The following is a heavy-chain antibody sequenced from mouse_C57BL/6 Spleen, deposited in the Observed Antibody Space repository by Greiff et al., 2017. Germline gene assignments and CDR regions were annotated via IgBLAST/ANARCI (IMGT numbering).Heavy chain of an antibody. Sequence: VQLQQSGAELVRPGASVTLSCKASGYTFTDYEMHWVKQTPVHGLEWIGAIDPETGGTAYNQKFKGKALLTADKSSSTAYMELRSLTSEDSAVYYCTLSNSWFAYWGQGTLVTVSA. J-gene: IGHJ3*01. D-gene: IGHD2-5*01. CDR1: GYTFTDYE. CDR2: IDPETGGT. V-gene: IGHV1-15*01. CDR3: TLSNSWFAY.